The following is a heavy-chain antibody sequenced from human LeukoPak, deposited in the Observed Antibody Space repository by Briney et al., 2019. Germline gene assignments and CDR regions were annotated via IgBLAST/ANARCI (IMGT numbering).Heavy chain of an antibody. CDR2: INPNSGGT. D-gene: IGHD3-16*01. V-gene: IGHV1-2*02. CDR1: GYTFTSYY. CDR3: ARVGTPYDYVWGSIDY. Sequence: ASVKVSCKASGYTFTSYYMHWVRQAPGQGLEWMGWINPNSGGTNYAQKFQGRVTMTRDTSISTAYMELSRLRSDDTAVYYCARVGTPYDYVWGSIDYWGQGTLVTVSS. J-gene: IGHJ4*02.